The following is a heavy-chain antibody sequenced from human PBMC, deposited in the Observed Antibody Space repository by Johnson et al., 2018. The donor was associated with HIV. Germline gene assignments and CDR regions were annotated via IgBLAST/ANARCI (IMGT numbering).Heavy chain of an antibody. CDR2: MNADGKTT. CDR1: GFTFSSYA. D-gene: IGHD6-13*01. V-gene: IGHV3-74*01. J-gene: IGHJ3*02. CDR3: AREQELIGERAFDI. Sequence: VQLVESGGGLVRPGRSLRLSCAASGFTFSSYAMHWVRQAPGKGLVWVSRMNADGKTTTYADSVKGRFTISRDNVKNTLYLQMNSLRAEDTAVYYCAREQELIGERAFDIWGQGTMVTVSS.